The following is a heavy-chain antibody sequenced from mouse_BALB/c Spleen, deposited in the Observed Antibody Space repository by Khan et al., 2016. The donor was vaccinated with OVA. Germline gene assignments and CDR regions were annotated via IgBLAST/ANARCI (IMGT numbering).Heavy chain of an antibody. D-gene: IGHD1-1*01. Sequence: DLVKPGASVKLSCKASGYTFTSYWINWIKQRPGQGLEWIGRIGPGSGSTSYTEMFTGKAPLTVDTTSSTAYIQLSSLSSEDSAVYFCARSNYYGSSLYAMDYWGQGTSVTVSS. J-gene: IGHJ4*01. CDR2: IGPGSGST. V-gene: IGHV1S41*01. CDR1: GYTFTSYW. CDR3: ARSNYYGSSLYAMDY.